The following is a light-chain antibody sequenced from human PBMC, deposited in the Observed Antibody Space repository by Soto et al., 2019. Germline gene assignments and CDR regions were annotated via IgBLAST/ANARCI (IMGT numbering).Light chain of an antibody. CDR2: LGS. CDR1: XSLLXXNGFHY. J-gene: IGKJ2*01. V-gene: IGKV2-28*01. CDR3: MQALQSPLHT. Sequence: DIVMTQSPLSLPVXPGXPXXISXXXXXSLLXXNGFHYLDWYLQKPGQSPQLLIYLGSNRASGVPDRFSGSGSGTDFTLKISRVEAEDVGVYYCMQALQSPLHTFGQGTKLEIK.